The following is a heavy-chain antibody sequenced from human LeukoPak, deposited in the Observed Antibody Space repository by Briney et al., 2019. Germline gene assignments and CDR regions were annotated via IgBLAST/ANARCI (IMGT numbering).Heavy chain of an antibody. CDR3: ARGGDSYYYYYMDV. Sequence: SVKVSCKASGGTFSTYAISWVRQAPGQGLEWMGGIIPIFGTANYAQKFQGRVTITTDGSTNSAYMELSSLRFEDTAVYYCARGGDSYYYYYMDVWGKGTTVTVSS. CDR1: GGTFSTYA. V-gene: IGHV1-69*05. J-gene: IGHJ6*03. CDR2: IIPIFGTA.